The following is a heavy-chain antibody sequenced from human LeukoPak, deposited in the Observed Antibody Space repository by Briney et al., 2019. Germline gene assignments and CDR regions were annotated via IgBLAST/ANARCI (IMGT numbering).Heavy chain of an antibody. CDR2: INAGNGNT. CDR3: ARDHRSGKLATIMGYYYYYGMDV. Sequence: ASVNVSCTASGYTFTSYAMHWVRQAPGQRLEWMGWINAGNGNTKYSQKFQGRVTITRDTSASTAYMELSSLRSEDTAVYYCARDHRSGKLATIMGYYYYYGMDVWGQGTTVTVSS. J-gene: IGHJ6*02. D-gene: IGHD5-12*01. V-gene: IGHV1-3*01. CDR1: GYTFTSYA.